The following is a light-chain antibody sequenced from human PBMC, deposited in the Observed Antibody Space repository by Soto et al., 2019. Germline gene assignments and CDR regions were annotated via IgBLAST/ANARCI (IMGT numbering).Light chain of an antibody. CDR3: SSHAGVNNYVV. V-gene: IGLV2-8*01. CDR2: EVN. J-gene: IGLJ2*01. CDR1: SSDVGGYNY. Sequence: QSALTQPPSASGSPGQSVTISCTGTSSDVGGYNYVSWYQQYPGKAPKLMIYEVNKRPSGVPDRFSGSKPGNTASLTVSGLQAEDEADYYCSSHAGVNNYVVFGGGTKLTVL.